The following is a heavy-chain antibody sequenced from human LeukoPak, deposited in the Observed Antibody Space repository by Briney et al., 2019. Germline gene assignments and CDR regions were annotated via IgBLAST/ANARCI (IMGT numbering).Heavy chain of an antibody. J-gene: IGHJ4*02. CDR3: ARGVVIAPQTFDY. Sequence: SETLSLTCTVSGYSISSGYYWGWIRQPPGKGLEWIGSIYHSGSTYYNPSLKSRVTISVDTSKNQFSLKLSSVTAADTAVYYCARGVVIAPQTFDYWGQGTLVTVSS. CDR2: IYHSGST. V-gene: IGHV4-38-2*02. CDR1: GYSISSGYY. D-gene: IGHD2-21*01.